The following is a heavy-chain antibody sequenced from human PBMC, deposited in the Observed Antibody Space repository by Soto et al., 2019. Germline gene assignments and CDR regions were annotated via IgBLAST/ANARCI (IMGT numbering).Heavy chain of an antibody. Sequence: PSETLSLTCTVSGGSISSSSYYWGWIRQPPGKGLEWIGSIYYSGSTYYNPSLKSRVTTSVDTSKNQFSLKLSSVTAADTAVYYCARQARYYGSGSFEYWGQGTLVTVSS. CDR3: ARQARYYGSGSFEY. CDR2: IYYSGST. D-gene: IGHD3-10*01. CDR1: GGSISSSSYY. J-gene: IGHJ4*02. V-gene: IGHV4-39*01.